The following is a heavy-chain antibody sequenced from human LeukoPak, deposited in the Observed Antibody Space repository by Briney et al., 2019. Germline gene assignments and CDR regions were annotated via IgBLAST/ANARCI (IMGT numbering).Heavy chain of an antibody. Sequence: GGSLRLSCAASGFTFSSYGMHWVRQAPGKGLEWVAVIWYDGSNKYYADSVKGRFTISRDNSKNTLYLQMNSLRAEDTAVYYCARGRVVAATDWFDPWGQGTLVTVSS. CDR3: ARGRVVAATDWFDP. CDR1: GFTFSSYG. J-gene: IGHJ5*02. D-gene: IGHD2-15*01. V-gene: IGHV3-33*01. CDR2: IWYDGSNK.